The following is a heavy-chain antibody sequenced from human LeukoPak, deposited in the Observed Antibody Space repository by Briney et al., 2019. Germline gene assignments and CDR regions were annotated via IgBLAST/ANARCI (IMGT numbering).Heavy chain of an antibody. J-gene: IGHJ4*02. CDR2: ISSSSSTI. Sequence: PGGSLRLSCAASGFTFSSCSMTWVRPAPGKGLEWVSYISSSSSTIYYADSVKGRFNISRDNAKNSLCLQMNSPRDEDTAVYYCARVGTTGIDFDYWGQGTLVTVSS. CDR3: ARVGTTGIDFDY. D-gene: IGHD1-1*01. CDR1: GFTFSSCS. V-gene: IGHV3-48*02.